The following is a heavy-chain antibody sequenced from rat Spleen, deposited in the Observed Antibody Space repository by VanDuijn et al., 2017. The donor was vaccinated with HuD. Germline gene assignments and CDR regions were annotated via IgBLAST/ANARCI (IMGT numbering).Heavy chain of an antibody. Sequence: EVQLVESGGGLVQPGRSLKLSGSSSGFTFSDYGVARVRQAPTLGLDWVATISYEGSSTYYRDSVKGRFTISRDNAKSTLYLQMDSLRSEDTATYYCARRDNNYVMDAWGQGASVTVSS. CDR3: ARRDNNYVMDA. V-gene: IGHV5-29*01. D-gene: IGHD1-10*01. J-gene: IGHJ4*01. CDR1: GFTFSDYG. CDR2: ISYEGSST.